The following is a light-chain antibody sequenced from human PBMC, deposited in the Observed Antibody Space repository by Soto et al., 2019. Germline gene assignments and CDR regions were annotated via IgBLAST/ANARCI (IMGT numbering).Light chain of an antibody. CDR1: TRDVGGYNY. J-gene: IGLJ2*01. CDR2: DVS. V-gene: IGLV2-14*01. CDR3: GAKTSASNVV. Sequence: QSALTQPASVSGSPGQSITISCTGTTRDVGGYNYVSWYQQHPGKAPNLMIYDVSNRPSGDSDRFSGSQSGTTASLTLSGVQDEDEADYQCGAKTSASNVVFGGGTKLTVL.